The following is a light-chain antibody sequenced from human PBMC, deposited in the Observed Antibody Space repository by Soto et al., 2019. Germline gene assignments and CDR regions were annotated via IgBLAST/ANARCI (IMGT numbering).Light chain of an antibody. CDR2: GAS. J-gene: IGKJ5*01. Sequence: EVGLPQSQGTLSLSPGVRATLSCRASQSITNTFLAWYQNKPGQAPRLLNDGASSRATGIRDRFTGSGSGTDFTLTISRPAPEDFAVYPCQQYGSSLITFGQGTVLDMK. CDR1: QSITNTF. V-gene: IGKV3-20*01. CDR3: QQYGSSLIT.